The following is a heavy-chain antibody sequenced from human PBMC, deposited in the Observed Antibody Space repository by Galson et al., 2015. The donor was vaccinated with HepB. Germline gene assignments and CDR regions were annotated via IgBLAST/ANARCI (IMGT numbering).Heavy chain of an antibody. J-gene: IGHJ1*01. CDR3: AKGDLYSSGWYGYFQH. V-gene: IGHV3-23*01. CDR2: ISGSGGST. Sequence: SLRLSCAASGFTFSSYAMSWVRQAPGKGLEWVSAISGSGGSTYYADSVKGRFTISRDNSKNTLYLQMNSLRAEDTAVYYCAKGDLYSSGWYGYFQHWGQGTLVTVSS. D-gene: IGHD6-19*01. CDR1: GFTFSSYA.